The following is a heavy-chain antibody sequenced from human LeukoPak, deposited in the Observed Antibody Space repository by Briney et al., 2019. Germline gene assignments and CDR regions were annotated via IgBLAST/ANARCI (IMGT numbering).Heavy chain of an antibody. V-gene: IGHV4-34*01. Sequence: PETLSLTCTVYGGSFSGYYWSWIRQPPGKGLEWIGEINHSGSTNYNPSLKSRVTISVNTSKNQFSLKLSSVTAADTAVYYCARGPLWYYFDYWGQGTLVTVSS. CDR2: INHSGST. J-gene: IGHJ4*02. CDR3: ARGPLWYYFDY. D-gene: IGHD2-8*02. CDR1: GGSFSGYY.